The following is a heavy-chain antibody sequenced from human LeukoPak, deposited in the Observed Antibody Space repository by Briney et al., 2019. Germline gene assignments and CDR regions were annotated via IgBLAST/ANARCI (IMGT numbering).Heavy chain of an antibody. Sequence: PSGTLSLTCAVSGDSISSGHWWSWVRQPPGKGLEWIGEIYHSGSTNYNPSLKSRVTISVDKSKNQFSLKLSSVTAADTAVYYCAGKLAATGTGWFDPWGQGTLVTVSS. CDR1: GDSISSGHW. V-gene: IGHV4-4*02. D-gene: IGHD6-13*01. J-gene: IGHJ5*02. CDR2: IYHSGST. CDR3: AGKLAATGTGWFDP.